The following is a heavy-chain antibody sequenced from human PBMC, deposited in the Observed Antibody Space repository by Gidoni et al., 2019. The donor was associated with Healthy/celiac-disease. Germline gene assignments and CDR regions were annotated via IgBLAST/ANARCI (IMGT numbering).Heavy chain of an antibody. V-gene: IGHV3-33*01. Sequence: QVQLVESGGGVVQPGRSLRLSCAASGFTFSSYGMHWGRQAPGKGLEWVAVIWYDGSNKYYADSVKGRFTISRDNSKNTLYLQMNSLRAEDTAVYYCARDLVVFDYWGQGTLVTVSS. CDR3: ARDLVVFDY. CDR1: GFTFSSYG. D-gene: IGHD3-22*01. CDR2: IWYDGSNK. J-gene: IGHJ4*02.